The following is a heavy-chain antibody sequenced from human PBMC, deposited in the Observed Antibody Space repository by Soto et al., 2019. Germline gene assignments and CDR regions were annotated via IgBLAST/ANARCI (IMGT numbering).Heavy chain of an antibody. J-gene: IGHJ3*02. CDR2: MRHDGSEK. D-gene: IGHD2-2*01. CDR3: ARSQTPTYRLFNAFDI. Sequence: EVQLVESGGGLVQPGGSLRLSCAASGFTFSANWMSWVRQAPGKGLEWVANMRHDGSEKYYVDSVKGRFTISRDNAKNSLYLQMNSLRAEDTAVYYCARSQTPTYRLFNAFDIWGQGTMVTVSS. CDR1: GFTFSANW. V-gene: IGHV3-7*01.